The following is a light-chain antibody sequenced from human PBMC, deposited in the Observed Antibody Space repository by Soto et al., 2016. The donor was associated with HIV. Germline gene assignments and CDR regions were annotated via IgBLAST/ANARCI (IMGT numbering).Light chain of an antibody. V-gene: IGLV3-21*04. J-gene: IGLJ2*01. Sequence: SYVLTQPPSVSVAPGKTARVTCGGNNIGSKNVHWFQQKSGQAPVLVIYDDSDRPSGIPERFSGSKSGNTATLTISRVEAGDEADYYCQVWDRGSDHVVFGGGTKLSVL. CDR2: DDS. CDR1: NIGSKN. CDR3: QVWDRGSDHVV.